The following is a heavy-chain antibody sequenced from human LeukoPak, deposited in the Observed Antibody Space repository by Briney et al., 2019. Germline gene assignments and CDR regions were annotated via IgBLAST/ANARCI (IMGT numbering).Heavy chain of an antibody. J-gene: IGHJ4*02. V-gene: IGHV3-9*01. CDR1: GFTFDDYA. CDR3: AKERVTDYYFDY. CDR2: ISWNSGSI. Sequence: GGSLRLSCAASGFTFDDYAMHWVRQAPGKGLEWVSGISWNSGSIGYADSVKGRFTISRDNAKNSLYLQMNSLRAEDTALYYCAKERVTDYYFDYWGQGTLVTVSS. D-gene: IGHD2-21*02.